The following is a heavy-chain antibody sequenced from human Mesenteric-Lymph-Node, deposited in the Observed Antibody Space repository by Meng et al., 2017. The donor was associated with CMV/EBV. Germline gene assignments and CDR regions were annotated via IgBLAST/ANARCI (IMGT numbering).Heavy chain of an antibody. CDR1: GFTVSSDY. V-gene: IGHV3-53*01. Sequence: GESLKISCAASGFTVSSDYMSWVRQAPGKGLEWVSIIYSGGTTYYGDSVKGRFTISRDNSMNTLYLQMNSLRAEDTAVYYCARDRYYGGNSDGPDNYYYYYGMDVWGQGTTVTVSS. CDR2: IYSGGTT. J-gene: IGHJ6*02. D-gene: IGHD4-23*01. CDR3: ARDRYYGGNSDGPDNYYYYYGMDV.